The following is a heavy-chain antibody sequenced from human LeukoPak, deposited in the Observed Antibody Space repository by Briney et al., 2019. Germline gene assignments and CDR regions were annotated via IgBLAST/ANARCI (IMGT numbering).Heavy chain of an antibody. D-gene: IGHD3-10*01. Sequence: SETLSLTCTVSGGSISSGGYYWSWIRQHPGKGLEWIGYIYYSGSTYSNPSLRSRLSISLDTSKNQFSLKLSSVTAADTAVYYCARRSPEGIAFDIWGQGTMVTVSS. CDR2: IYYSGST. J-gene: IGHJ3*02. CDR3: ARRSPEGIAFDI. V-gene: IGHV4-31*03. CDR1: GGSISSGGYY.